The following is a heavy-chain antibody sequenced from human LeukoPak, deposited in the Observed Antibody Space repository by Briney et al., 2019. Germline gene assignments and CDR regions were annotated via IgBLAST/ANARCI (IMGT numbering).Heavy chain of an antibody. CDR1: GGSFSGYY. V-gene: IGHV4-34*01. D-gene: IGHD2-15*01. CDR2: INHSGST. J-gene: IGHJ6*01. Sequence: SETLSLTCAVYGGSFSGYYWSWIRQPPGKGLEWIGEINHSGSTNYNPSLKSRVTISVDTSKNQFSLKLSSVCAADTAVYYCARAAVAATRHSPGRYYYYGMDVWGKGTTVTVSS. CDR3: ARAAVAATRHSPGRYYYYGMDV.